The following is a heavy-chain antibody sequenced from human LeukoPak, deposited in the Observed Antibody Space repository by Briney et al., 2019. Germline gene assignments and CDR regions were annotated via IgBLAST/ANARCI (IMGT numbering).Heavy chain of an antibody. CDR2: ISGRGSTI. CDR1: GFTFSSYW. CDR3: ARDPLYGSGS. Sequence: GGSLRLSCAASGFTFSSYWMHWVRQAPGKGLEWVSYISGRGSTIYYADSVKGRFTISRDNTKNSLYLQMNSLRAEDTAVYYCARDPLYGSGSWGQGTLVTVSS. V-gene: IGHV3-48*04. J-gene: IGHJ5*02. D-gene: IGHD3-10*01.